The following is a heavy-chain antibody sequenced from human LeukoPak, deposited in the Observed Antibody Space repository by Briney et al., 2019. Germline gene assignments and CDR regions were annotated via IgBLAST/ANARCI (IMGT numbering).Heavy chain of an antibody. D-gene: IGHD6-13*01. CDR3: ATSSSSWYPWFDP. Sequence: GESLKISCKGSGYSFTSYWIGWVRQMPGKGLEWMGIIYPGDSDTRYSPSFQGQVTISADKSISTAYLQWSSLKASDTAMYYCATSSSSWYPWFDPWGQGTLVTVSS. CDR2: IYPGDSDT. J-gene: IGHJ5*02. CDR1: GYSFTSYW. V-gene: IGHV5-51*01.